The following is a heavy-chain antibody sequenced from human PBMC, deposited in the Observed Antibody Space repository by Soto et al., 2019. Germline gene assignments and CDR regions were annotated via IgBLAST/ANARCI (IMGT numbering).Heavy chain of an antibody. CDR3: AKGYREPYYHYGMDV. Sequence: GGSLSLSCAASGFSFSSSDFNFFRQSAWKWLEWVSSISGSGGSTYYAYTVKGRFTISRDNSKNTLYLQMSSLRAEDTAVYYCAKGYREPYYHYGMDVWGQGTTVTVSS. CDR2: ISGSGGST. V-gene: IGHV3-23*01. D-gene: IGHD1-1*01. CDR1: GFSFSSSD. J-gene: IGHJ6*02.